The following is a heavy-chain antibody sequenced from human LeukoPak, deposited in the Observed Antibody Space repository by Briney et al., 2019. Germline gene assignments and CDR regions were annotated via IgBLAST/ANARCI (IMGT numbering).Heavy chain of an antibody. J-gene: IGHJ4*02. CDR3: AKTVVGSGYYCVDY. D-gene: IGHD3-22*01. CDR2: ISGSGGST. V-gene: IGHV3-23*01. CDR1: GFTFSSYA. Sequence: KTGGSLRLSCAASGFTFSSYAMSWVRQAPGKGLGWVSAISGSGGSTYYADSVKGRFTISRDNSKNTLYLQMNSLRAEDTAVYYCAKTVVGSGYYCVDYWGQGTLVTVSS.